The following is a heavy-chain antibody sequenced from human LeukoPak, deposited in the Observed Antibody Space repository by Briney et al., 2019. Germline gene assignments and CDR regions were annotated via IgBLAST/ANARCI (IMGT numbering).Heavy chain of an antibody. V-gene: IGHV3-74*01. CDR3: ARVSSSGWHFFDY. CDR1: GFTFSSYW. Sequence: GGSLRLSCAASGFTFSSYWMHWVRQAPGKGLVWVSRINTDGRSTSYADSVKGRFTISRDNAKNTLYLQMNSLRAEDTAVYYCARVSSSGWHFFDYWGQGTLVTVSS. CDR2: INTDGRST. D-gene: IGHD6-19*01. J-gene: IGHJ4*02.